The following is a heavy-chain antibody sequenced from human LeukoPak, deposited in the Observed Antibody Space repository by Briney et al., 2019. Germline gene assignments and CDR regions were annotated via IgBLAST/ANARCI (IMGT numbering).Heavy chain of an antibody. Sequence: ASVKVSCKASGYTFTCYYMHWVRQAPGQGLEWMGWINPNSGGTNYAQKFQGRVTMTRDTSISTAYMELSRLRSDDTAVYYCARDYSTYCSSTSCQTAHDIWGQGTMVTVSS. D-gene: IGHD2-2*01. CDR3: ARDYSTYCSSTSCQTAHDI. V-gene: IGHV1-2*02. CDR1: GYTFTCYY. J-gene: IGHJ3*02. CDR2: INPNSGGT.